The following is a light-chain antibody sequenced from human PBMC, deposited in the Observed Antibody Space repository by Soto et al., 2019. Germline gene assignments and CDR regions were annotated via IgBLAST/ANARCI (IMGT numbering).Light chain of an antibody. CDR1: QRVASSH. CDR2: GAS. J-gene: IGKJ2*01. Sequence: EIVLTQSPGTLSLSPGASATLSCRASQRVASSHMAWYRQKPGQAPWLLIYGASNRATGIPDRFSGSGSGTDFTLTSSRLEAEDSAVYYCQHYGSSPPYTFGQGTKLKIK. V-gene: IGKV3-20*01. CDR3: QHYGSSPPYT.